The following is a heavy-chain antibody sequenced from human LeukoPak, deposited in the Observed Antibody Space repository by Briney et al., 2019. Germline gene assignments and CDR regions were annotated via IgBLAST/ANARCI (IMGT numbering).Heavy chain of an antibody. J-gene: IGHJ5*02. V-gene: IGHV3-23*01. CDR3: AKRGLVGSSGFKNNWFDP. CDR2: VSGSGGTT. D-gene: IGHD3-22*01. CDR1: GFTFSSYG. Sequence: GRSLRLSCAASGFTFSSYGIHWVRQAPGKGLEWVSAVSGSGGTTYYADSVKGRFTISRDNSKDTLYLQVSSLRAEDTAVYYCAKRGLVGSSGFKNNWFDPWGQGTLVTVSS.